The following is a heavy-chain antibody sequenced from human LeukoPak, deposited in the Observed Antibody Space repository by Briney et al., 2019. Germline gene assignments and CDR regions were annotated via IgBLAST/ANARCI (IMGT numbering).Heavy chain of an antibody. V-gene: IGHV4-34*01. CDR2: INHSGST. CDR3: ARVKKYYYYYMDV. J-gene: IGHJ6*03. CDR1: GGSFSGYY. Sequence: SETLSLTCAVYGGSFSGYYWSWIRQPPGKGLEWIGEINHSGSTNYNPSLKSRVTISVDTSKNQFSLKLSSVTAADTAVYYCARVKKYYYYYMDVWGKGTTVIVSS.